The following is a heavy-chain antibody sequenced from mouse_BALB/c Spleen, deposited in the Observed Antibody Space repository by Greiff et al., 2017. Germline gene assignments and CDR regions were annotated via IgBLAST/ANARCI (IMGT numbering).Heavy chain of an antibody. Sequence: EVQLVESGGGLVKPGGSLKLSCAASGFTFSSYAMSWVRQSPEKRLEWVAEISSGGSYTYYPDTVTGRFTISRDNAKNTLYLEMSSLRSEDTAMYYCASSYDYGYAMDYWGQGTSVTVSA. CDR3: ASSYDYGYAMDY. CDR1: GFTFSSYA. V-gene: IGHV5-9-4*01. CDR2: ISSGGSYT. J-gene: IGHJ4*01. D-gene: IGHD2-4*01.